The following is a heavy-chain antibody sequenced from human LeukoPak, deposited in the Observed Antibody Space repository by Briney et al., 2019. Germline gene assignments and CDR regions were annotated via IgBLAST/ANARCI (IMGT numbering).Heavy chain of an antibody. CDR1: AYTFTGYY. D-gene: IGHD1-14*01. V-gene: IGHV1-2*02. Sequence: ASVKASCKASAYTFTGYYLHWVRQAPGQGLQWMGWIGPNNGDTEYAQKFQGRVTMTRDRSISTAYMELGRLTSDDTAVYYCARRSRNGLDAFDIWGQGTMVTVSS. CDR3: ARRSRNGLDAFDI. CDR2: IGPNNGDT. J-gene: IGHJ3*02.